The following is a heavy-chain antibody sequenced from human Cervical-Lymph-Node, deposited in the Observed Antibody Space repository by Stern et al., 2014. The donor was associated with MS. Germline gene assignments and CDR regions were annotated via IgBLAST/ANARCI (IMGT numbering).Heavy chain of an antibody. CDR1: GYTFSNYG. J-gene: IGHJ3*02. Sequence: VQLVESGAEVKKPGASVKVSCKASGYTFSNYGITWVRQAPGQGLEWMGWISTYNGNTYYAQNLQGRVTVTTDTSTSTAYMELRSLRSDDTAMYYCARGVGALTFFGVAYAFNIWGQGTMVTVSS. CDR3: ARGVGALTFFGVAYAFNI. CDR2: ISTYNGNT. V-gene: IGHV1-18*01. D-gene: IGHD3-3*01.